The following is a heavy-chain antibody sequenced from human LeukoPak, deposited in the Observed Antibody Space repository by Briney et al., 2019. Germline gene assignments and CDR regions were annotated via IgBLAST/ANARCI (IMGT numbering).Heavy chain of an antibody. CDR2: ISSSGSTI. V-gene: IGHV3-11*04. J-gene: IGHJ6*03. Sequence: GGSLRLSCAASEFTFSDYYMSWIRQAPGKGLEWVSYISSSGSTIYYADSVKGRFTISRDNAKNSLYLQMNSLRAEDTAVYYCARDVDTAMGPYYYYYMDVWGKGTTVTVSS. CDR1: EFTFSDYY. CDR3: ARDVDTAMGPYYYYYMDV. D-gene: IGHD5-18*01.